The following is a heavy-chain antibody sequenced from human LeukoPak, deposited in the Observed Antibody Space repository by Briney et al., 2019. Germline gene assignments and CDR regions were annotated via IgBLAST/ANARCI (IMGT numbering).Heavy chain of an antibody. CDR2: INHSGST. CDR1: GGSFSGYY. D-gene: IGHD5-12*01. J-gene: IGHJ4*02. V-gene: IGHV4-34*01. CDR3: ARGRRATAY. Sequence: SKTLSLTCAVYGGSFSGYYWSWIRQPPGKGLEWIGEINHSGSTNYNPSLKSRVTISVDTSKNQFSLKLSSVTAADTAVYYCARGRRATAYWGQGTLVTVPS.